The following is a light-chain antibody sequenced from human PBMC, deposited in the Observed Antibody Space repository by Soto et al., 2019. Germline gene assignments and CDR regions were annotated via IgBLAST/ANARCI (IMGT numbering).Light chain of an antibody. V-gene: IGKV3-20*01. J-gene: IGKJ5*01. CDR1: QSVSSNY. CDR2: GAS. CDR3: QQYNRPPIT. Sequence: EIVLTQSPGTLSLSPGERATLSCRASQSVSSNYLAWYQQRPGQAPRLLIYGASTRAAGIPARFSGSGSGTDFTLTISSLQSEDSAVYYCQQYNRPPITFGQGTRLEIK.